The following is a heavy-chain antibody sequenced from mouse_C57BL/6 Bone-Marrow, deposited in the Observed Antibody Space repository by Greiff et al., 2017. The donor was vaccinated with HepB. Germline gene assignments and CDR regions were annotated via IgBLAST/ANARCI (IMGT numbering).Heavy chain of an antibody. J-gene: IGHJ3*01. V-gene: IGHV7-3*01. Sequence: EVKLVESGGGVVQPGGSLSLTCAASGFTFTAYYMSWVRQPPGKALEWLGFIRNKANGYKTEYNASVKGRFTISSHNSQSILYLQMNALGTEDSATYYRARYGRNLAWFAYWGTGTLVTVSA. CDR3: ARYGRNLAWFAY. CDR2: IRNKANGYKT. D-gene: IGHD2-1*01. CDR1: GFTFTAYY.